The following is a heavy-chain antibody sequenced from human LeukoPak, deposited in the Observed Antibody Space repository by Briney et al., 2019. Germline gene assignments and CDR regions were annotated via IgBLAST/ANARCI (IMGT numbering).Heavy chain of an antibody. Sequence: GGSLRLSCAASGFTFSSYAMSWVRQPPGKGLEWVAVISFDGSNKYYADSVKGRFTISRDNSKNTLYLQMNSLRAEDTAVYYCARVSGTIRVWPQPFGDGMDVWGQGTTVTVSS. D-gene: IGHD3-10*01. V-gene: IGHV3-30-3*01. CDR2: ISFDGSNK. CDR3: ARVSGTIRVWPQPFGDGMDV. J-gene: IGHJ6*02. CDR1: GFTFSSYA.